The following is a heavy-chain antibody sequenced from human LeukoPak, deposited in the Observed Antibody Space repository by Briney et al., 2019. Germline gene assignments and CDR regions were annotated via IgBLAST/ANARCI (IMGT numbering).Heavy chain of an antibody. CDR1: GGTFSSYA. V-gene: IGHV1-69*05. Sequence: GASVKVSCKASGGTFSSYAISWVRQAPGQGLEWMGRIIPIFGTANYAQKFQGRVTITTDESTSTAYTELSSLRSEDTAVYYCARGYYYDSSGYDYGAFDIWGQGTMVTVSS. CDR2: IIPIFGTA. J-gene: IGHJ3*02. CDR3: ARGYYYDSSGYDYGAFDI. D-gene: IGHD3-22*01.